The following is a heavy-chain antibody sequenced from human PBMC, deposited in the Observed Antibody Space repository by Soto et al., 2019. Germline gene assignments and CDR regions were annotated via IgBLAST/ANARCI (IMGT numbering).Heavy chain of an antibody. CDR1: GYTFTSYG. Sequence: ASVKVSCKASGYTFTSYGITWVRQATGQGLEWMGWMNPNSGNTGYAQKFQGRVTMTRNTSISTAYMELSSLRSEDTAVYYCARDVTIFGPFYYYYYGMDVWGQGTTVTVSS. J-gene: IGHJ6*02. CDR3: ARDVTIFGPFYYYYYGMDV. V-gene: IGHV1-8*02. D-gene: IGHD3-3*01. CDR2: MNPNSGNT.